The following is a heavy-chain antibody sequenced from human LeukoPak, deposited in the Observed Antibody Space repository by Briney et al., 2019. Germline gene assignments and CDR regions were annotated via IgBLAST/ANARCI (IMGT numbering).Heavy chain of an antibody. D-gene: IGHD3-10*01. Sequence: SETLSLTCAVYGGSFIGYYWSWIRQPPGKGLEWIGEINHSGSTNYNPSLKSRVTISVDTSKNQFSLKLSSVTAADTAVYYCARGSAMVRGVDYWGQGTLVTVSS. CDR1: GGSFIGYY. CDR2: INHSGST. J-gene: IGHJ4*02. V-gene: IGHV4-34*01. CDR3: ARGSAMVRGVDY.